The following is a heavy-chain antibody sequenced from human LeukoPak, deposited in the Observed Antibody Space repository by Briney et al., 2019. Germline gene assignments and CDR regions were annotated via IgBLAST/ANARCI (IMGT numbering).Heavy chain of an antibody. V-gene: IGHV3-30-3*01. Sequence: PGRSLRLPCAASGFTFSSYAMHWVRQAPGKGLEWVAVISYDGSNKYYADSVKGRFTISRDNSKDTLYLQMNSLRAEDTAVYYCARVDQYNWNDFDYWGQGTLVTVSS. CDR1: GFTFSSYA. CDR3: ARVDQYNWNDFDY. D-gene: IGHD1-20*01. J-gene: IGHJ4*02. CDR2: ISYDGSNK.